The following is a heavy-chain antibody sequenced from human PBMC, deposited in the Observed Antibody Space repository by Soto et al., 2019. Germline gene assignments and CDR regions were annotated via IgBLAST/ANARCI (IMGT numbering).Heavy chain of an antibody. CDR3: ARESDDIMTGPPWGWYYDL. Sequence: QVQLQQWGAGPLSPLETLSLTCGISGGSFSGYYWAWIRPSPGKGLEWIGEINDRGTINYNPSLTSGVSISHDTSKNHHSMKLRSVTAADTAVYYCARESDDIMTGPPWGWYYDLWGRGTLVTVSS. V-gene: IGHV4-34*01. CDR2: INDRGTI. J-gene: IGHJ2*01. D-gene: IGHD3-9*01. CDR1: GGSFSGYY.